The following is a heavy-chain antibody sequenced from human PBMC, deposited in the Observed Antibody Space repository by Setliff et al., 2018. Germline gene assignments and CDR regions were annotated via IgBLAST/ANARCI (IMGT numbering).Heavy chain of an antibody. CDR3: SGVSVSPGPGSGGWFDP. V-gene: IGHV3-53*01. CDR2: IYSGGST. CDR1: GFTVSSNY. J-gene: IGHJ5*02. Sequence: GGSLRLSCAASGFTVSSNYMSWVRQAPGKGLEWVSVIYSGGSTYYADSVKGRFTISRDNSKNTLYLQMNSLTTEDTAIYYCSGVSVSPGPGSGGWFDPWGQGTLVTVSS. D-gene: IGHD3-10*01.